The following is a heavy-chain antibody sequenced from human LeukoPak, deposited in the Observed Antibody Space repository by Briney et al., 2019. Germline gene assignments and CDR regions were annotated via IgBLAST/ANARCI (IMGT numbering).Heavy chain of an antibody. Sequence: GGSLRLSCAGSGFTFSDYYMSWIRQAPGKGLEWVSYISSSGTYTNYADSVKGRSTISRDNAKNSLYLQMNSLRAEDTAVYYCARGGYCSRTSCYWFDPWGQGTLVTVSA. CDR3: ARGGYCSRTSCYWFDP. V-gene: IGHV3-11*05. D-gene: IGHD2-2*01. CDR2: ISSSGTYT. J-gene: IGHJ5*02. CDR1: GFTFSDYY.